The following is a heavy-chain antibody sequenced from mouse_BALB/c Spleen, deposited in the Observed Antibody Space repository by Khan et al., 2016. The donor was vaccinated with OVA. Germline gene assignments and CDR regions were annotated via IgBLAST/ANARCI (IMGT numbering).Heavy chain of an antibody. CDR3: ARNREPNYFDY. CDR2: IWAGGST. J-gene: IGHJ2*01. V-gene: IGHV2-9*02. Sequence: QVRLQQSGPGLVAPLQSLSITCTVSGFSLTSHGVHWVRQPPGKGLEWLGVIWAGGSTNYNSALMSRLSISKDSSKSQVFLKMNSLQTDDTAMYYCARNREPNYFDYWGQGTTLTVSS. CDR1: GFSLTSHG.